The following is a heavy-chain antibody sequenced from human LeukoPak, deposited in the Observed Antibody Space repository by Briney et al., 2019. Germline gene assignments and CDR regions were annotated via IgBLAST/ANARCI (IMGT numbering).Heavy chain of an antibody. Sequence: GGSLRLSCAASGFTFSSYAMSWVRQAPGKGLEWVSAISGSGGSTYYADSVKGRFTISRDNSKNTLYLQMNSLRAEDTAVYYCARCHSYYYYYMDVWGKGTTVTVSS. D-gene: IGHD2-2*01. V-gene: IGHV3-23*01. CDR1: GFTFSSYA. J-gene: IGHJ6*03. CDR2: ISGSGGST. CDR3: ARCHSYYYYYMDV.